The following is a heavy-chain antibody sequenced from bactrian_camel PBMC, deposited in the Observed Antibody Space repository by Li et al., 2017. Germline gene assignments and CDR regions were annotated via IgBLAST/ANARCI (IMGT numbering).Heavy chain of an antibody. V-gene: IGHV3S10*01. CDR1: GFTFSRNA. D-gene: IGHD6*01. J-gene: IGHJ4*01. CDR2: IYTDNIT. CDR3: VTVQAPYDGSWFADY. Sequence: VQLVESGGGLVQPGGSLRLSCAASGFTFSRNAMSWVRQAPGKGLEWVSNIYTDNITHYSDSVRGRFTLSRGNAKNTVYQQMNNLKPEDTAVYYCVTVQAPYDGSWFADYWGRGTQVTVS.